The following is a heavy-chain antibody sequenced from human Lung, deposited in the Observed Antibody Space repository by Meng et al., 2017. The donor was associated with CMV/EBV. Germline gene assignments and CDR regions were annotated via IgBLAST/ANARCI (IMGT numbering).Heavy chain of an antibody. V-gene: IGHV4-4*03. Sequence: QVQLQESGPGLVEPPATLSLTCAVSGGSISSSNWWSWVRQPPGKGLEWIGEIYHSGSTNYNPSLKSRVTISVDKSKNQFSLKLSSVTAADTAVYYCASFPPPGKQWLVTDYWGQGTLVTVSS. J-gene: IGHJ4*02. CDR2: IYHSGST. CDR3: ASFPPPGKQWLVTDY. CDR1: GGSISSSNW. D-gene: IGHD6-19*01.